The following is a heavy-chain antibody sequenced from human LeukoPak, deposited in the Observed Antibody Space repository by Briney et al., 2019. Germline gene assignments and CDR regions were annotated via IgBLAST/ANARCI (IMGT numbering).Heavy chain of an antibody. CDR2: IYHSGST. Sequence: SETLSLTCTVSGGSISSYYWGRIRQPPGKGLEWIGSIYHSGSTYYNPSLKSRVTISVDTSKNQFSLKLSSVTAADTAVYYCAREAYSSSGYMDVWGKGTTVTVSS. D-gene: IGHD6-13*01. CDR1: GGSISSYY. CDR3: AREAYSSSGYMDV. J-gene: IGHJ6*03. V-gene: IGHV4-38-2*02.